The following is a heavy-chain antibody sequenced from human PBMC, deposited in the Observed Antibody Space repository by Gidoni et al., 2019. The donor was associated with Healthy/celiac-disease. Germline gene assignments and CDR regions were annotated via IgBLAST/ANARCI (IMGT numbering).Heavy chain of an antibody. CDR3: AKVEGEGWLQFCY. CDR2: ISGSGGST. J-gene: IGHJ4*02. CDR1: GFTFRSYA. Sequence: EVQLLESGGGLVQPGGSLRLSCAASGFTFRSYAMSWVRQAPGKGREWVSAISGSGGSTYYADSVKGRFTIFRDNSKNTLYLQMNSLRAEDTAVYYCAKVEGEGWLQFCYWGQGTLVTVSS. V-gene: IGHV3-23*01. D-gene: IGHD5-12*01.